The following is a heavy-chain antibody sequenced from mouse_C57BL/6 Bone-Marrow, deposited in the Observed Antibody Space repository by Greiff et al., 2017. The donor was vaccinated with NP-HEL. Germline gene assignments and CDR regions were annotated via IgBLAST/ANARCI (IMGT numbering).Heavy chain of an antibody. V-gene: IGHV14-4*01. D-gene: IGHD2-5*01. Sequence: VQLQQSGAELVRPGASVKLSCTASGFNIKDDYMHWVKQRPEQGLEWIGWIDPENGDTEYASKFQGKATITADTSSNTAYLQLSSLTSEDTAVYYCTTPPYYSNFYFDYWGQVTTLTVSS. CDR1: GFNIKDDY. CDR2: IDPENGDT. CDR3: TTPPYYSNFYFDY. J-gene: IGHJ2*01.